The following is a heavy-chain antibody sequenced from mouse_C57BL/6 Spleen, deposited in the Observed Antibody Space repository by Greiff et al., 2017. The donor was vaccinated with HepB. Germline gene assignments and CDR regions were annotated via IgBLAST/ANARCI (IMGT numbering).Heavy chain of an antibody. J-gene: IGHJ3*01. CDR3: ASGYSNYVFAY. CDR1: GSAFSSYW. V-gene: IGHV1-80*01. D-gene: IGHD2-5*01. Sequence: QVQLQQSGAELVKPGASVKISCKASGSAFSSYWMNWVKQRPGKGLEWIGQIYPGDGDTNYNGKFKGKATLTADKSSSTAYMQLSSLTSEDSAVYFCASGYSNYVFAYWGQGTLVTVSA. CDR2: IYPGDGDT.